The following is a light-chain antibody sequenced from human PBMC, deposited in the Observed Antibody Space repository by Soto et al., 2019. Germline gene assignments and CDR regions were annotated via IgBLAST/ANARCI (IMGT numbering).Light chain of an antibody. Sequence: EIVLTQSPGTLSLSPGERATLSCRASQSVSSSYLGWYQQKPGQAPRLLIYGAYSRATGISDRFSGSGSGTDCTLTISRLEAEDFAVYYCQLYGSSPTTLGQGTKLEIK. V-gene: IGKV3-20*01. CDR1: QSVSSSY. CDR2: GAY. CDR3: QLYGSSPTT. J-gene: IGKJ2*01.